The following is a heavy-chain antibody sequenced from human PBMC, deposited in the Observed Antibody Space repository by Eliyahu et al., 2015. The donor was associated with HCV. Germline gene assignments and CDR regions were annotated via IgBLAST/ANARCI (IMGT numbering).Heavy chain of an antibody. CDR2: IYNSGST. Sequence: QVQLQESGPGLVKPSETLSLTCTVSGGSISSNYWSWIRQPPGKGLEWIGYIYNSGSTNYNPSLKSRVTISVDTSKNQFSLKLSSATAADTAVYYCAGRIAAAAPSFDYWGQGTLVTVSS. CDR1: GGSISSNY. V-gene: IGHV4-4*09. D-gene: IGHD6-13*01. CDR3: AGRIAAAAPSFDY. J-gene: IGHJ4*02.